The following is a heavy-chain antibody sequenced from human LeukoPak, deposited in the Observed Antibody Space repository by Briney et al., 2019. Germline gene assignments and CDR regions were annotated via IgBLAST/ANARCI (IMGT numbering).Heavy chain of an antibody. CDR3: ARQGSSGWYGFDAFDI. V-gene: IGHV4-59*01. CDR1: GGSISSYY. D-gene: IGHD6-19*01. CDR2: IYYSGST. J-gene: IGHJ3*02. Sequence: SETLSLTCTVSGGSISSYYWSWVRQPSGKGLEWIGYIYYSGSTNYNPSLKSRVTISVDTSKNQFSLKLSSVTAADTAVYYCARQGSSGWYGFDAFDIWGQGTMVTVSS.